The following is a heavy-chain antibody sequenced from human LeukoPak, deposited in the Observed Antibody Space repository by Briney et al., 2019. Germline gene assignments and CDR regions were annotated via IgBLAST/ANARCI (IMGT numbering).Heavy chain of an antibody. CDR3: ARSITVVRGVIWP. Sequence: SGGSLRLSCAASAFTLSSYAMHWVRQAPGKGLEYVSGISYNGGSTYYANSVKGRFTISRDNSKNTLYLQMGSLRAEDMAVYYCARSITVVRGVIWPWGQGTLVTVSS. D-gene: IGHD3-10*01. J-gene: IGHJ5*02. CDR1: AFTLSSYA. CDR2: ISYNGGST. V-gene: IGHV3-64*01.